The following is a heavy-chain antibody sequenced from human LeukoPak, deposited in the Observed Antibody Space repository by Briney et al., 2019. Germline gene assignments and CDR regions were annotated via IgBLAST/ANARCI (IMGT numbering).Heavy chain of an antibody. CDR3: ARRSVITMVRGDDAFDI. Sequence: ASVKVSCKASGYTFSRYGISWVRQAPGQGLEWLGWINTYNGNTNYAQKVQGRVTMTTDTSTSTAYMELRSLRSDDTAVYYCARRSVITMVRGDDAFDIWGQGTMVTVSS. D-gene: IGHD3-10*01. CDR2: INTYNGNT. V-gene: IGHV1-18*01. J-gene: IGHJ3*02. CDR1: GYTFSRYG.